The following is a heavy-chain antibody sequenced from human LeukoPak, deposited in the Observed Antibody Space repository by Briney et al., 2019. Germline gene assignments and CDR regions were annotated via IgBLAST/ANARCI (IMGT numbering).Heavy chain of an antibody. Sequence: ASVKVSCKASGGTFSSYTISWVRQAPGQGLEWMGRIIPILGIANYAQRFQGRVTITADKSTSTAYMELSSLRSEDTAVYYCARDPMATTPSDFWGQGTLVTVSS. CDR3: ARDPMATTPSDF. D-gene: IGHD5-24*01. V-gene: IGHV1-69*04. CDR2: IIPILGIA. J-gene: IGHJ4*02. CDR1: GGTFSSYT.